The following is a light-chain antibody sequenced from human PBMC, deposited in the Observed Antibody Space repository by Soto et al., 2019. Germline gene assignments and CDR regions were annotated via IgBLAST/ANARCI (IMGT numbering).Light chain of an antibody. Sequence: LTQPPSASGTPGQRVTVSCSGSSSNIGNNYVFWYQHLPGTAPKLLIYRNDQRPSGVSDRFSGSKSGTSASLAISGLRSEDEADYYCAAWDDSLSGSYVFGTGTKLTVL. CDR1: SSNIGNNY. CDR3: AAWDDSLSGSYV. CDR2: RND. V-gene: IGLV1-47*01. J-gene: IGLJ1*01.